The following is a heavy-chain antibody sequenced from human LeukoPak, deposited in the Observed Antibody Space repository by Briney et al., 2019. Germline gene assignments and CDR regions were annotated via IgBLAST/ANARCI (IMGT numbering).Heavy chain of an antibody. Sequence: PSETLSLTCTVSGYSISSGYYWGWIRQPPGKGLEWIGSIYHSGSTYYNPSLKSRVTISVDTSKNQFSLKLSSVTAADTAVYYCARSSRWLQPNWFDPGGQGTLVTVSS. CDR1: GYSISSGYY. V-gene: IGHV4-38-2*02. J-gene: IGHJ5*02. CDR3: ARSSRWLQPNWFDP. CDR2: IYHSGST. D-gene: IGHD5-24*01.